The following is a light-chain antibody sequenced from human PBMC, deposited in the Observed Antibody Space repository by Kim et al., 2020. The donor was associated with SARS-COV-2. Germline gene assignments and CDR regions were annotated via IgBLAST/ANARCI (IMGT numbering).Light chain of an antibody. CDR1: KLGDKY. CDR3: QAWDNGTV. J-gene: IGLJ2*01. CDR2: QDT. Sequence: SYELTQPPSVSVSPGQTASITCSGDKLGDKYACWYQQKPGQSPVVVIYQDTKRPSGIPERFSGSNSGNTATLTISGAQAMDEADYYCQAWDNGTVFGGGTQLTV. V-gene: IGLV3-1*01.